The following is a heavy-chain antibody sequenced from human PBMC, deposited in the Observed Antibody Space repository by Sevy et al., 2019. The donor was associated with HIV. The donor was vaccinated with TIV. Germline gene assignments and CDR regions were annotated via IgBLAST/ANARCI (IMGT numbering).Heavy chain of an antibody. J-gene: IGHJ4*02. CDR2: ISSSGSTI. V-gene: IGHV3-11*01. D-gene: IGHD3-16*01. Sequence: GGSLRLSCAASGFTFSDYNMNWIRQAPGKGLEWVSYISSSGSTIYYADSVKGRFTISRDNAKNSLYLQMNSLSAEDSAVYYWGRDPWGGGFDHWGQGTLVTVSS. CDR3: GRDPWGGGFDH. CDR1: GFTFSDYN.